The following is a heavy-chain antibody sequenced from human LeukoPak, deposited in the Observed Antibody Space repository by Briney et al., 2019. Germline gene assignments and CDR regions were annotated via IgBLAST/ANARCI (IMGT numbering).Heavy chain of an antibody. Sequence: SETLSLTCTVSGYSISSGYYWGWIRQPPGKGLDWIGSIYYSGSTYYNPSLKSRFTISVDTSKNQFSLKLSSVTAADTAVYYCVNYYDSSDYQQPNHFDYWGQGTLVTVSS. CDR1: GYSISSGYY. V-gene: IGHV4-38-2*02. CDR3: VNYYDSSDYQQPNHFDY. CDR2: IYYSGST. D-gene: IGHD3-22*01. J-gene: IGHJ4*02.